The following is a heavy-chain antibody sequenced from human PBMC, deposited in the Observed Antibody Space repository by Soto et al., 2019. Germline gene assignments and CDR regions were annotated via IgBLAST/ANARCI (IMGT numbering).Heavy chain of an antibody. CDR1: GYTFTSYG. V-gene: IGHV1-18*04. CDR2: ISAYNGNT. Sequence: ASVKVSFKASGYTFTSYGISWLRHAPGQGLEWMGWISAYNGNTNYAQKLQGRVTMTTDTSTSTAYMELRSLRSDDTAVYYCARATIGPTYYDFWSGPRALDYWGQGTLVTVSS. CDR3: ARATIGPTYYDFWSGPRALDY. J-gene: IGHJ4*02. D-gene: IGHD3-3*01.